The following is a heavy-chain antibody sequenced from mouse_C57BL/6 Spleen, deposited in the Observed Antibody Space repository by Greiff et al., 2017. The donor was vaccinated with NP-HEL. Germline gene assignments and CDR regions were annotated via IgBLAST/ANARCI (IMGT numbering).Heavy chain of an antibody. J-gene: IGHJ3*01. Sequence: QVQLQQPGAELVRPGSSVKLSCKASGYTFTSYWMHWVKQRPIQGLEWIGNIDPSDSETHYNQKFKDKATLTVDKSSSTAYMQLSSLTSEDSAVYYCARSLDYDDGFAYWGQGTLVTVSA. CDR2: IDPSDSET. V-gene: IGHV1-52*01. CDR3: ARSLDYDDGFAY. CDR1: GYTFTSYW. D-gene: IGHD2-4*01.